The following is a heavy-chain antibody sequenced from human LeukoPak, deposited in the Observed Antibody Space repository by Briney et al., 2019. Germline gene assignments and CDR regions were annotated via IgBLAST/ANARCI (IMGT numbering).Heavy chain of an antibody. CDR1: GFTFSSYW. V-gene: IGHV3-74*03. D-gene: IGHD5-18*01. J-gene: IGHJ4*02. Sequence: GGSLRLSCAASGFTFSSYWMHWVRQAPGKGLVWVSRIKSAGSSIMYADSVKGRFTISRDNAKNTLYLQMNSLRAGDTAPYYCAKVQYSYGFYYFDYWGQGTLVTVSS. CDR2: IKSAGSSI. CDR3: AKVQYSYGFYYFDY.